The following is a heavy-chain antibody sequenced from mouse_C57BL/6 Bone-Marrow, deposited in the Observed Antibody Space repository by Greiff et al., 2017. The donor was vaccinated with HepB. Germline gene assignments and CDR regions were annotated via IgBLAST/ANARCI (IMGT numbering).Heavy chain of an antibody. V-gene: IGHV5-17*01. J-gene: IGHJ2*01. CDR3: ARRDDGGFDY. D-gene: IGHD2-3*01. CDR1: GFTFSDYG. Sequence: LVESGGGLVKPGGSLKLSCAASGFTFSDYGMHWVRQAPEKGLEWVAYISSGSSTIYYADTVKGRFTISRDNAKNTLFLQMTSLRSEDTAMYYCARRDDGGFDYWGQGTTLTVSS. CDR2: ISSGSSTI.